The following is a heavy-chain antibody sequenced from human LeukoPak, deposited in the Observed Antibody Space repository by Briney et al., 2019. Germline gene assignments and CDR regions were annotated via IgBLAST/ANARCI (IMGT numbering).Heavy chain of an antibody. Sequence: GGSLRLSCVASGFTFSNYYMHWVRQGPGKGLVWVSRINSDGGGADYADSVKGRFTISRDNARNTLFLQMNSLRAGDTAVYYCARDFDYSTNLWGQGTLVTVSS. CDR3: ARDFDYSTNL. CDR2: INSDGGGA. CDR1: GFTFSNYY. V-gene: IGHV3-74*01. D-gene: IGHD4-11*01. J-gene: IGHJ4*02.